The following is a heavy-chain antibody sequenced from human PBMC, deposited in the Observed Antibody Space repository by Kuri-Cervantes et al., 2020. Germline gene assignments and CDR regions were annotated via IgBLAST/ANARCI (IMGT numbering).Heavy chain of an antibody. CDR3: ARDYGDYDGDYYYYGMDV. D-gene: IGHD4-17*01. CDR2: ISSSSSTI. CDR1: GFTFSSYS. V-gene: IGHV3-48*02. Sequence: GESLKISCAASGFTFSSYSMNWVRQAPGKGLEWVSYISSSSSTIYYADSVKGRFTISRDNAKNSLYLQMNSLRDEDTAVYYCARDYGDYDGDYYYYGMDVWGQGTTVTVSS. J-gene: IGHJ6*02.